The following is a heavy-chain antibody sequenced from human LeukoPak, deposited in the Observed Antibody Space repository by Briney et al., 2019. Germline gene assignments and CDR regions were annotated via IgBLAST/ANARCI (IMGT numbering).Heavy chain of an antibody. D-gene: IGHD4-23*01. CDR3: TRDADTNSPLDF. V-gene: IGHV3-49*04. J-gene: IGHJ4*02. CDR2: IRRKFYGETT. CDR1: GFAFGDYA. Sequence: PGGSLRLSCTASGFAFGDYAVSWVRQAPGEGLEYLGFIRRKFYGETTHYAASVRGRFTISRDDSQSIAYLQMTNLKTEDTAVYYCTRDADTNSPLDFWGQGTLVTVSS.